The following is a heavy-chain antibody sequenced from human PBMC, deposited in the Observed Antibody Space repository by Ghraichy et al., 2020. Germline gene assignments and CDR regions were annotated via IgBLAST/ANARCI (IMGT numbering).Heavy chain of an antibody. J-gene: IGHJ4*02. CDR3: ARDPYGDYKYGGTDY. V-gene: IGHV3-7*01. CDR2: IKSDGSDS. D-gene: IGHD4-17*01. CDR1: GFTFSRHW. Sequence: GGSLRLSCEASGFTFSRHWMSWVRQAPGKGLEWVASIKSDGSDSIYVDSVKGRFTISRDNAKNSVSLEMNSLRAEDTAVYYCARDPYGDYKYGGTDYWGQGTLVSVSS.